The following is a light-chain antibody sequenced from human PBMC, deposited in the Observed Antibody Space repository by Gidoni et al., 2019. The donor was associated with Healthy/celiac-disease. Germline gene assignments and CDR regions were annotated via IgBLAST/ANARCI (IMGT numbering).Light chain of an antibody. CDR3: QQYGSSPRVYT. Sequence: EIVLTQSPGTLSLSPGERATLSCRASQSVSSSYLACYQQKPGQSPRLLIYGASSRATGIPDRFSGSGSGTDFTLTISRLEPEDFAVYYCQQYGSSPRVYTFGQGTKLEIK. V-gene: IGKV3-20*01. CDR1: QSVSSSY. CDR2: GAS. J-gene: IGKJ2*01.